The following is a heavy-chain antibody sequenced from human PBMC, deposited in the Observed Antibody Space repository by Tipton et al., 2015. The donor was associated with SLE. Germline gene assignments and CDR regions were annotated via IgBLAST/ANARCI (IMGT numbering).Heavy chain of an antibody. D-gene: IGHD6-13*01. J-gene: IGHJ6*03. Sequence: TLSLTCTVSGGSISSYYWSWIRQTPGKGLEWIGYIYYTGSTKFNPSLKSRVSISLDTSKNQFSLKLSSVTAADTAVYYCARVPVDGYSSSWYANYYYYYYMDVWGKGTTVTVSS. CDR3: ARVPVDGYSSSWYANYYYYYYMDV. CDR2: IYYTGST. V-gene: IGHV4-59*12. CDR1: GGSISSYY.